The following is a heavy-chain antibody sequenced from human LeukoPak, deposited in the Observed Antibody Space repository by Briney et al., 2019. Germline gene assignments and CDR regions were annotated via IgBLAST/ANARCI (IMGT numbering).Heavy chain of an antibody. V-gene: IGHV3-11*01. CDR1: GFTFSDHY. CDR2: ISSSGSTI. CDR3: ARDGSRGAFDI. J-gene: IGHJ3*02. D-gene: IGHD2-2*03. Sequence: GGSLRLSCAASGFTFSDHYMTWIRQAPGKGLEWVSYISSSGSTIYYADSVKGRFTISRDNAKNSLYLQMNSLRAEDTAVYYCARDGSRGAFDIWGQGTMVTVSS.